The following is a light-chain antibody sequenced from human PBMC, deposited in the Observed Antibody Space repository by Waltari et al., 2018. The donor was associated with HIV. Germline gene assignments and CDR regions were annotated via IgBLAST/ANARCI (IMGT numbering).Light chain of an antibody. CDR3: QSFDSSSVV. V-gene: IGLV6-57*01. J-gene: IGLJ2*01. Sequence: NFMLTQPHSVSESPGKTVTISCTRSSGSIASTYVQWFQQRPGSSPTTVIFEDNRRPSGVPDRFSGSIDMSSNSASLTISGLKTDDEADYYCQSFDSSSVVFGGGTKLTVL. CDR2: EDN. CDR1: SGSIASTY.